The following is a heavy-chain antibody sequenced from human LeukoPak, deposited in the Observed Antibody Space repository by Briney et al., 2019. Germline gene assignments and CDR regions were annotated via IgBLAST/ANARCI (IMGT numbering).Heavy chain of an antibody. Sequence: PGGSLRLSCAASGFAFSSSWMLWVRQAPGKGLVWVSRINSDGTYTNYADSVKGRFTTSRDNSKNTVSLQMNSLRPEDTVIYYCAKCSRSSCFAAGAFDCWGQGTQVTVSS. CDR2: INSDGTYT. CDR3: AKCSRSSCFAAGAFDC. J-gene: IGHJ4*02. D-gene: IGHD2-15*01. V-gene: IGHV3-74*01. CDR1: GFAFSSSW.